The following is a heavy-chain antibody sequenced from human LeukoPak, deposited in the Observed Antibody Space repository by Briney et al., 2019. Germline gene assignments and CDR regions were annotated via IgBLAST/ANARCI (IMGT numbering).Heavy chain of an antibody. J-gene: IGHJ4*02. D-gene: IGHD4-17*01. Sequence: SSETLSLTCTVSGGSISSYYWSWIRQPPGKGLEWIGYIYYSGSTNYNPSLKSRVTISVDTSKNQFSLKLSSVTAADTAVHYCARGEDGDLFDYWGQGTLVTVSS. CDR2: IYYSGST. V-gene: IGHV4-59*01. CDR3: ARGEDGDLFDY. CDR1: GGSISSYY.